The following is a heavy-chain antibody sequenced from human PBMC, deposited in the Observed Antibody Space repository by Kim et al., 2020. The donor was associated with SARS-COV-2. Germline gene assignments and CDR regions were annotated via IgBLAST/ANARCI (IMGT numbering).Heavy chain of an antibody. CDR2: ISSGGNYI. V-gene: IGHV3-21*06. CDR1: GFTFSSYR. Sequence: GGSLRLSCAASGFTFSSYRMHWVRQAPGKGLEWVSSISSGGNYIYYADSVKGRFTISRDNAKNSLYLQMNSLRAEDTALYYCARAPQGYCDTTSCYGNWYDPWGQGTLVTVSS. D-gene: IGHD2-2*01. J-gene: IGHJ5*02. CDR3: ARAPQGYCDTTSCYGNWYDP.